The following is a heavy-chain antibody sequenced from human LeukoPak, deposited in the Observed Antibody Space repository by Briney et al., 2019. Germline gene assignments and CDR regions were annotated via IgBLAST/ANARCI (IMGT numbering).Heavy chain of an antibody. D-gene: IGHD3-10*01. CDR1: GYTFTSYG. CDR2: IIPIFGTT. V-gene: IGHV1-69*06. Sequence: GASVKVSCKASGYTFTSYGISWVRQAPGQGLEWMGGIIPIFGTTNYAQKFQGRVTIKADKSTSTVYMELSSLRSEDTAVYYCARPRFPYYRLSGADYYYMDVWGKGTTVTISS. CDR3: ARPRFPYYRLSGADYYYMDV. J-gene: IGHJ6*03.